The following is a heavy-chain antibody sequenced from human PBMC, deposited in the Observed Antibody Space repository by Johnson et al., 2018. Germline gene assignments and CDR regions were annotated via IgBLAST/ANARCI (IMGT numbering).Heavy chain of an antibody. V-gene: IGHV3-30*18. Sequence: QVQLVESGGGVVQPGRSLRLSCAASGFTFSSYGMHWVRQAPGKGLEWVAVISYDGSNKSYADSVKGRFTISRDNSKNTLYLQMNSLRAEDTAVYYCAKDRMAHFYYYYYMDVWGKGTTVTVSS. CDR3: AKDRMAHFYYYYYMDV. D-gene: IGHD5-24*01. CDR2: ISYDGSNK. CDR1: GFTFSSYG. J-gene: IGHJ6*03.